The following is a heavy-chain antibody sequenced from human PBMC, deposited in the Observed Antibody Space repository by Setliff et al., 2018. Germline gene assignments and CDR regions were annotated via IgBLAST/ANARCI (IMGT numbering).Heavy chain of an antibody. D-gene: IGHD6-19*01. J-gene: IGHJ4*02. CDR1: GFTFSFYG. CDR3: AKGGKPPGYSSGWPDEFDY. V-gene: IGHV3-30*02. Sequence: GGSLRLSCAAPGFTFSFYGMHWVRQAPGKGLEWVAFIWYDGSNKYHADSVKGRFTISRDNSKNTLYLQMNSLRVEDTAVYYCAKGGKPPGYSSGWPDEFDYWGQGTLVTVSS. CDR2: IWYDGSNK.